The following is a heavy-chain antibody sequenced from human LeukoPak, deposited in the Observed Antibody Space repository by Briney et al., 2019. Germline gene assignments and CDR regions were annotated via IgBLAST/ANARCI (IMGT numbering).Heavy chain of an antibody. CDR2: INAGNGNT. CDR3: ATAGYSRDPLRFDP. Sequence: ASVKVSCKASGYTFTSYAMHWVRQAPGQRLEWMGWINAGNGNTKYSQKFQGRVTMTEDTSTDTAYMELSSLRSEDTAVYYCATAGYSRDPLRFDPWGQGTLVTVSS. D-gene: IGHD6-13*01. J-gene: IGHJ5*02. CDR1: GYTFTSYA. V-gene: IGHV1-3*01.